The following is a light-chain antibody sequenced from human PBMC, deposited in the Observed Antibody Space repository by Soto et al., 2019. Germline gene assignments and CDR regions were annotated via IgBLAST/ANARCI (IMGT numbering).Light chain of an antibody. CDR1: QSVSSY. CDR2: DAS. V-gene: IGKV3-11*01. CDR3: QQRSNWPT. J-gene: IGKJ1*01. Sequence: IVMSQSPATLSVSQGERATLSCRASQSVSSYLAWYQQKPGQAPRLLIYDASNRATGIPARFSGSGSGTDFTLTISSLEPEDFAVYYCQQRSNWPTFGQGTK.